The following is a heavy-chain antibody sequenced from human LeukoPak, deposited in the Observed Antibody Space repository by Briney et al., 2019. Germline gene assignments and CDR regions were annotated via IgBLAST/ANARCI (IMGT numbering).Heavy chain of an antibody. J-gene: IGHJ4*02. Sequence: SETLSLTCTVSGGSVSSGSYYWSWIRQPPGKGLEWIGYIYYSGSTNYNPSLKSRVTISVDTSKNQLSLKLSSVTAADTAVYYCARSRYSSDFDYWGQGTLVTVSS. CDR1: GGSVSSGSYY. V-gene: IGHV4-61*01. CDR3: ARSRYSSDFDY. CDR2: IYYSGST. D-gene: IGHD6-19*01.